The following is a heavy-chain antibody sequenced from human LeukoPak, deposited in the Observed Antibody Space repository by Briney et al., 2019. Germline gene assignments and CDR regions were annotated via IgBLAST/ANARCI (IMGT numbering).Heavy chain of an antibody. Sequence: GASVKVSCKVSGYTLTELSMHWVRQAPGKGLEWMGGFDPEDGETIYAQKFQGRVTMTEDTSTDTGYMELSSLRSEDTAVYYCATAYSYGSMIFDYWGQGTLVTAYS. CDR1: GYTLTELS. V-gene: IGHV1-24*01. CDR2: FDPEDGET. CDR3: ATAYSYGSMIFDY. J-gene: IGHJ4*02. D-gene: IGHD5-18*01.